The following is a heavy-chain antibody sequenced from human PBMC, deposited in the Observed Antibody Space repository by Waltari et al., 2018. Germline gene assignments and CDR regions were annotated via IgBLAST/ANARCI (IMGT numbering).Heavy chain of an antibody. D-gene: IGHD3-10*01. CDR3: STYTDVTFGDH. CDR2: IRADGDYT. V-gene: IGHV3-74*01. CDR1: GFTFSSSW. Sequence: EVQLVESGGGLVQPGGSLRLSCAVSGFTFSSSWMHWVRQAPGKGLVWGARIRADGDYTSYADSVKGRFTISRYNAKSTLYLQMNSLTAEDTAIYYCSTYTDVTFGDHWGQGALVTVSS. J-gene: IGHJ4*02.